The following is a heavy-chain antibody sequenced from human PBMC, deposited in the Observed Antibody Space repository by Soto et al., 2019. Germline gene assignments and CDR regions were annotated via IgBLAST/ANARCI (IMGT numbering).Heavy chain of an antibody. V-gene: IGHV1-69*13. J-gene: IGHJ4*02. CDR2: IIPIFGTA. CDR3: AREPADYYDSSGYDY. D-gene: IGHD3-22*01. Sequence: GASVKVSCKASGYIFTNYGITWVRQAPGQGLEWMGGIIPIFGTANYAQKFQGRVTITADESTSTAYMELSSLRSEDTAVYYCAREPADYYDSSGYDYWGQGTLVTVSS. CDR1: GYIFTNYG.